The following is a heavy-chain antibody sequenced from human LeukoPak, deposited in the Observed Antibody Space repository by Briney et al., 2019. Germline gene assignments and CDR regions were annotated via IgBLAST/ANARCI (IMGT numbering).Heavy chain of an antibody. D-gene: IGHD2-2*02. V-gene: IGHV5-51*01. CDR1: GYSFTSYW. Sequence: GESLKISCKGSGYSFTSYWIGWVRQMPGKGPEWMGIIYPGDSDTRYSPSFQGQVTISADKSISTAYLQWSSLKASDTAMYYCARGPLGYCSSTSCYTGSYYYYGMDVWGQGTTVTVSS. CDR2: IYPGDSDT. CDR3: ARGPLGYCSSTSCYTGSYYYYGMDV. J-gene: IGHJ6*02.